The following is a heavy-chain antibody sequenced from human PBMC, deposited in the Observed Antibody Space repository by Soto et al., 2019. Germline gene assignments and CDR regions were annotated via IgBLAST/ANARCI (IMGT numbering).Heavy chain of an antibody. CDR2: IYYSGST. CDR1: GGSISSYY. Sequence: LSLTCTVSGGSISSYYWSWIRQPPGKGLEWIGYIYYSGSTNYNPSLKSRVTISVDTSKNQFSLKLSSVTAADTAVYYCARVSYSYRLAFDIWGQGTMVT. D-gene: IGHD5-18*01. V-gene: IGHV4-59*01. J-gene: IGHJ3*02. CDR3: ARVSYSYRLAFDI.